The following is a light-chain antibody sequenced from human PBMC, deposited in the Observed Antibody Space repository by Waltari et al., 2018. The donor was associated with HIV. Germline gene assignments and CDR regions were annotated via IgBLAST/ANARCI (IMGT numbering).Light chain of an antibody. Sequence: ELVLPQSPDTLSLSPGETATLPCTGSQSVTSGYLAWYQQKPGRTPRLVISGASNTATGIPDRFSGSGSGTHFTLTINGVEPEDFAVYFCQQYATSPELTFGGGTQLDIK. CDR1: QSVTSGY. CDR3: QQYATSPELT. CDR2: GAS. V-gene: IGKV3-20*01. J-gene: IGKJ4*01.